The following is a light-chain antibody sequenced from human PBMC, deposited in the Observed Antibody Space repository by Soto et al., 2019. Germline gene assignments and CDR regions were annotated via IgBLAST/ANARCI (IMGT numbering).Light chain of an antibody. CDR3: QQRSNWPPWP. V-gene: IGKV3D-20*02. CDR2: GAS. CDR1: QSVSSSY. J-gene: IGKJ5*01. Sequence: SCRASQSVSSSYLAWYQQKPGQAPRLLIYGASNRATGIPARFSGSGSGTNFTLTSRRLRPEDCAVYYCQQRSNWPPWPFGQGTRLDIK.